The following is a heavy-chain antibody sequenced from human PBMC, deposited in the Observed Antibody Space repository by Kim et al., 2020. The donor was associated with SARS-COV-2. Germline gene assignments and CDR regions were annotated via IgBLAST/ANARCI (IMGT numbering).Heavy chain of an antibody. V-gene: IGHV6-1*01. J-gene: IGHJ4*02. CDR3: ARDSVRHFDY. D-gene: IGHD6-6*01. Sequence: YKDYAVYVKSRITINPDTSKNQFSLQLNSVTPEGTAVYYCARDSVRHFDYWGQGTLVTVSS. CDR2: YK.